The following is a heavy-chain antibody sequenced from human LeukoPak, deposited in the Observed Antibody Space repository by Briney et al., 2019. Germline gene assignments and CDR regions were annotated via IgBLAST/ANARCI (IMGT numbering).Heavy chain of an antibody. V-gene: IGHV3-30*01. Sequence: GGSLRLSCAASGFTFSTSAVHWIRQAPGRGLEWVAVISIDGNNPNYADSVKGRFTISRDNSKNALYLQMTSLKTDDTAVYFCARYLFSDFYFDHWGQEPWSPSPQ. CDR1: GFTFSTSA. CDR2: ISIDGNNP. D-gene: IGHD2-21*01. J-gene: IGHJ4*01. CDR3: ARYLFSDFYFDH.